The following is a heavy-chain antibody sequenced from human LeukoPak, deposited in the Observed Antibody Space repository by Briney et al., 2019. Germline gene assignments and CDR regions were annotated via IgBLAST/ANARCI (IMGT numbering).Heavy chain of an antibody. J-gene: IGHJ4*02. CDR1: GYTFTSYN. Sequence: ASVKVSCKASGYTFTSYNMHWVRQAPGQGLGWVGIINPSGGSTSYAQKFQGRVTMTRDTSTSTVYMELSSLRSEDTAVYYCARDGGSSGWFDYWGQGTLVTVSS. CDR2: INPSGGST. V-gene: IGHV1-46*01. CDR3: ARDGGSSGWFDY. D-gene: IGHD3-22*01.